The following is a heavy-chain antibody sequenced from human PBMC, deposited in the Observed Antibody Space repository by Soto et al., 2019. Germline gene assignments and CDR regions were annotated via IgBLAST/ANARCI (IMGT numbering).Heavy chain of an antibody. J-gene: IGHJ6*02. CDR3: ARGYNSPYYYYGLDV. Sequence: PGGSLRLSCAASGFTFSSYAMHWVRQAPGKGLEWVAVISYDGSNEYYADSVKGRFTISRDNSKNTLYLQMNSLRAEDTAVYYCARGYNSPYYYYGLDVWGQGTTVTVSS. CDR1: GFTFSSYA. CDR2: ISYDGSNE. V-gene: IGHV3-30-3*01. D-gene: IGHD1-1*01.